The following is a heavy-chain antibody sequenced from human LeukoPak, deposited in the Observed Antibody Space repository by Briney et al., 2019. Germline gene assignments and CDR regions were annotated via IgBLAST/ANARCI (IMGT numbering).Heavy chain of an antibody. V-gene: IGHV3-23*01. CDR2: ISGSGGST. CDR3: ARDSPPYYDILTGYRGDY. CDR1: GFTFSSYA. Sequence: GGSLRLSCAASGFTFSSYAMSWVRQAPGKGLEWVSAISGSGGSTYYADSVKGRFTISRDNAKNTLYLQMNSLRAEDTAVYYCARDSPPYYDILTGYRGDYWGQGTLVTVSS. D-gene: IGHD3-9*01. J-gene: IGHJ4*02.